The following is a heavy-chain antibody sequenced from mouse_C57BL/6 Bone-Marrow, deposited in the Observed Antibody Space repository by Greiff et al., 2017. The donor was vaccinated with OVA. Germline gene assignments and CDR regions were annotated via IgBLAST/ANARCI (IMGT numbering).Heavy chain of an antibody. CDR2: IRSKSNNYAT. Sequence: DVKLVESGGGLVQPKGSLKLSCAASGFSFNTYAMNWVRQAPGKGLEWVARIRSKSNNYATYYADSVKDRFTISRDDSESMLYLQMNNLKTEDTAMYYCVRLWFAYWGQGTLVTVSA. J-gene: IGHJ3*01. CDR3: VRLWFAY. CDR1: GFSFNTYA. V-gene: IGHV10-1*01.